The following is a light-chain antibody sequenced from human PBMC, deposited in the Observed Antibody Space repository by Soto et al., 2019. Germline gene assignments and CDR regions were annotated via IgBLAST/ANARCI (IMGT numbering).Light chain of an antibody. CDR2: DTS. V-gene: IGKV3-11*01. CDR1: HNISSY. CDR3: QQRCSWPTG. J-gene: IGKJ5*01. Sequence: IVLTPSPAPLSFSPVERATLSCRASHNISSYLAWYQQKPGQAPRLLIYDTSSWATGIPARFSGSGSGTDFTLTISGLAPEDFAIYYCQQRCSWPTGFGQGTRLEIK.